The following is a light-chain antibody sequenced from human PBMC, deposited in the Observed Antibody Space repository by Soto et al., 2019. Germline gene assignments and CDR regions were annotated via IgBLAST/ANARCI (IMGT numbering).Light chain of an antibody. J-gene: IGLJ3*02. CDR3: SSYTTSSTRV. V-gene: IGLV2-14*01. Sequence: QSALTQPASVSGSPGQSITISCTGTSSDVGTYNYVSWYQQHPGKAPKLMIYEVSNWPSGVSNRFSGSKSGNTASLTISGLQAEDEADYYCSSYTTSSTRVFGGGTQLTVL. CDR1: SSDVGTYNY. CDR2: EVS.